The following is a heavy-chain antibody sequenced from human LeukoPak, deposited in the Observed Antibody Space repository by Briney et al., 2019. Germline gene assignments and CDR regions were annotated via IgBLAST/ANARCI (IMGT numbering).Heavy chain of an antibody. CDR2: ISYEGTNK. Sequence: PGRSLRLSCAASGFTFSSYGMHWVRQAPGKGMAGVAVISYEGTNKYYADSVKGRFTISRDNSKNTLYLQMNSLRAEDTAVYYCAKGGPLGYCSSTSCPDYFYYWGQGTLVTVSS. CDR3: AKGGPLGYCSSTSCPDYFYY. J-gene: IGHJ4*02. D-gene: IGHD2-2*01. V-gene: IGHV3-30*18. CDR1: GFTFSSYG.